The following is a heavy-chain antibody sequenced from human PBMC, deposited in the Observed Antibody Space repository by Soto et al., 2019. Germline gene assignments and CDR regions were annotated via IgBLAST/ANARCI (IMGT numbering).Heavy chain of an antibody. CDR1: GGTFSSYA. D-gene: IGHD3-22*01. CDR3: AALGENDSSGYYHDAFDI. J-gene: IGHJ3*02. Sequence: SVKVSCKASGGTFSSYAISWVRQAPGQGLEWIGGIVPIFGTANYAQKFQERVTITGDMSTSTAYMELSSLRSEDTAVYYCAALGENDSSGYYHDAFDIWGQGTMVTVSS. CDR2: IVPIFGTA. V-gene: IGHV1-69*06.